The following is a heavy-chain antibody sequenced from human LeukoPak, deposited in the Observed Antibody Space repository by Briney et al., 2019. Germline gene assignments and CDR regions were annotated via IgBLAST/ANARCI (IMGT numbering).Heavy chain of an antibody. Sequence: SVKVSCKASGGTFISYAISWVRQAPGQGLEWMGRIIPIFGTANYAQKSQGRVTITTDESTSTAYMELSSLRSEDTAVYYCARDRRESALWFGESAADAFDIWGQGTMVTVSS. CDR3: ARDRRESALWFGESAADAFDI. D-gene: IGHD3-10*01. CDR2: IIPIFGTA. CDR1: GGTFISYA. J-gene: IGHJ3*02. V-gene: IGHV1-69*05.